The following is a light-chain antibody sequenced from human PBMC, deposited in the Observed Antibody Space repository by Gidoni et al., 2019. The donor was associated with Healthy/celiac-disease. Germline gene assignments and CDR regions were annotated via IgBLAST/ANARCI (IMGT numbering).Light chain of an antibody. V-gene: IGKV3-15*01. J-gene: IGKJ4*01. CDR3: QQYNNWPPPLT. Sequence: EIVMTQSPATMSVSPGERATLSCRASQSVSSNLAWYQQKPGQAPRLLIYGAPTRATGIPARFSGSGSWTEFTLTISSLQSEDFAVYYCQQYNNWPPPLTFGGGTKVEIK. CDR1: QSVSSN. CDR2: GAP.